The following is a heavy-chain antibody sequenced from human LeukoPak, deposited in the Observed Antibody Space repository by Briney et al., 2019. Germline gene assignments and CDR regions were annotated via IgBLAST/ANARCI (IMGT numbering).Heavy chain of an antibody. J-gene: IGHJ4*02. D-gene: IGHD1-26*01. CDR2: INPNSGGT. Sequence: ASVKVSCKASGYTFTGYYMHWVRQAPGQGLEWMGRINPNSGGTNYAQKFQGRVTMTRDTSISTAYMELSRLRSDDTAVYYCAREFGSVGGSYGFDYWGQRTLVTVSS. CDR3: AREFGSVGGSYGFDY. CDR1: GYTFTGYY. V-gene: IGHV1-2*06.